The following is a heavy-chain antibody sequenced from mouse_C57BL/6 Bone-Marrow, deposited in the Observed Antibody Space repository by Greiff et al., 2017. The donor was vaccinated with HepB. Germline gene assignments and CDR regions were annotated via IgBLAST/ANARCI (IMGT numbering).Heavy chain of an antibody. Sequence: QVQLQQPGAELVKPGASVKLSCKASGYTFTSYWMQWVKQRPGQGLEWIGEIDPSDSYTNYNQKFKGKATLTVDTSSSTAYMQLSSLTSEDSAVYYCARGGLRGPRGFYVWGTGTTVTVSS. CDR1: GYTFTSYW. CDR2: IDPSDSYT. V-gene: IGHV1-50*01. CDR3: ARGGLRGPRGFYV. J-gene: IGHJ1*03. D-gene: IGHD2-4*01.